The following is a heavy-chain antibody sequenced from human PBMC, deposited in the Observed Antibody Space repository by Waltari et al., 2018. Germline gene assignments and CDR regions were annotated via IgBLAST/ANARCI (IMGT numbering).Heavy chain of an antibody. CDR1: GFTGSSTY. D-gene: IGHD6-6*01. CDR3: ARDSVLYGMDV. CDR2: IYSGGST. J-gene: IGHJ6*02. Sequence: EVQLVESGGDLIQHGGSLRLSCAASGFTGSSTYMSWVRKAPGKGLEWVSVIYSGGSTYYADSVKGRFTISRDNSKNTLYLQMNSLRAEDTAVYYCARDSVLYGMDVWGQGTTVTVSS. V-gene: IGHV3-53*01.